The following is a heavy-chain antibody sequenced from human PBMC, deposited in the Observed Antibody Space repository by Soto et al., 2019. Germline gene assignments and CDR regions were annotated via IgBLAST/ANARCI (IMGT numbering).Heavy chain of an antibody. J-gene: IGHJ6*03. D-gene: IGHD3-3*01. CDR1: ICSISSSSYY. Sequence: SETMSLTFTVSICSISSSSYYWGWIHQPPGKGLEWIGSIYYSGSTYYNPSLKSRVTISVDTSKNQFSLKLSSVTAADTAVYYCARNTPQRFLANYYYMDVWGKGTTVTVSS. V-gene: IGHV4-39*01. CDR3: ARNTPQRFLANYYYMDV. CDR2: IYYSGST.